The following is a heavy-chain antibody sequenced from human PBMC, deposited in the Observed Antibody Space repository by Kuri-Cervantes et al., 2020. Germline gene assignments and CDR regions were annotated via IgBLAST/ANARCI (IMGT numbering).Heavy chain of an antibody. CDR3: ARARASYYYYYYMDV. Sequence: GSLRLSCTVSGGSISSGDYYWSWIRQPPGKGLEWIGYIYYSGSTNYNPSLKSRVTISVDTSKNQFSLKLSSVTAADTAVYYCARARASYYYYYYMDVWGKGTTVTVSS. J-gene: IGHJ6*03. V-gene: IGHV4-61*08. CDR1: GGSISSGDYY. CDR2: IYYSGST.